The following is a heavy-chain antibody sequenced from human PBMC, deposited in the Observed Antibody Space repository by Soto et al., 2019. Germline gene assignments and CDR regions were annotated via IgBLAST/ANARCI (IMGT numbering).Heavy chain of an antibody. CDR2: IYYSGST. CDR1: NGPISSSGYY. CDR3: AGGSSKSWFDP. D-gene: IGHD6-6*01. Sequence: QVQLQESGPGLAKPSQTLSLTCNVSNGPISSSGYYWSWIRQHPGQGLEWIGYIYYSGSTYYNPSLKSRVTISVDTSKNQFSLKLGSVTAADTAMYYCAGGSSKSWFDPWGQGTLVTVSS. V-gene: IGHV4-31*03. J-gene: IGHJ5*02.